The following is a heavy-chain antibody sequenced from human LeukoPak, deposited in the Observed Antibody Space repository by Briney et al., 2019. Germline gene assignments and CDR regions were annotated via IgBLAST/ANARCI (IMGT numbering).Heavy chain of an antibody. Sequence: SETLSLTCTVSGGSISSSSYYWGWIRQPPGKGLEWIGGIYYSGSTYYNPSLKSRVTISVDTSKNQFSLKLSSVTAADTAVYYCARSDTAMVFDYWGQGTLVTVSS. J-gene: IGHJ4*02. V-gene: IGHV4-39*01. CDR3: ARSDTAMVFDY. CDR1: GGSISSSSYY. D-gene: IGHD5-18*01. CDR2: IYYSGST.